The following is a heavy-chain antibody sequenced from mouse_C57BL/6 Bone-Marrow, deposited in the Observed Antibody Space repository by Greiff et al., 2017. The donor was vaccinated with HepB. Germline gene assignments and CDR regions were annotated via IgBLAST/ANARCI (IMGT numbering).Heavy chain of an antibody. D-gene: IGHD1-1*01. V-gene: IGHV5-9-1*02. CDR3: TRDYYSSEDYAMDY. Sequence: EVKLVESGEGLVKPGGSLKLSCAASGFTFSSNAMSWVRQTPEKRLEWVAYISSGGDYIYYADTVKGGFTISRDNARNTLYLQMSSLKSEDTAMYYCTRDYYSSEDYAMDYWGQGTSVTVSS. CDR2: ISSGGDYI. CDR1: GFTFSSNA. J-gene: IGHJ4*01.